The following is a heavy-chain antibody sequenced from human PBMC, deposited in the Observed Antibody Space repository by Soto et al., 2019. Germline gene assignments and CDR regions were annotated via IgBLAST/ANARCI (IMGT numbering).Heavy chain of an antibody. D-gene: IGHD1-1*01. Sequence: SETLSLTCIVSGDSINSNTYYWAWIRQSPGEGLEWIGSIYYTGSAFYNPALKSRVTISVDTSKNQFSLKMDSVTAADTAVYYCARADPRKKVPHPARARGDERAFDIWGQGTMVTVSS. CDR2: IYYTGSA. CDR1: GDSINSNTYY. CDR3: ARADPRKKVPHPARARGDERAFDI. J-gene: IGHJ3*02. V-gene: IGHV4-39*01.